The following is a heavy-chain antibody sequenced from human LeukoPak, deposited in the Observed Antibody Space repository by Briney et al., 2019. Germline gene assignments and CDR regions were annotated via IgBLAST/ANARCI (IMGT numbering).Heavy chain of an antibody. CDR2: ISTSSSYT. D-gene: IGHD6-19*01. CDR3: ARGYSSAI. Sequence: GGSLRLSCAASGFTFSSYTMNWVRQAPGKGLEWVSSISTSSSYTYYTDSVKGRFTISRDNAKNSPSLQMNSLRAEDTAVYYCARGYSSAIWGQGTLVTVSS. J-gene: IGHJ4*02. V-gene: IGHV3-21*01. CDR1: GFTFSSYT.